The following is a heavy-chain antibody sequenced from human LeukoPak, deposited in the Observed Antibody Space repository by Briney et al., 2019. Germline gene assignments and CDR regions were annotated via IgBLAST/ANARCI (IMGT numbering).Heavy chain of an antibody. V-gene: IGHV3-20*04. CDR2: ISWNGGSP. CDR1: GFSFDDYG. CDR3: ARADIVYYYMDV. Sequence: PGGSLRLSCAASGFSFDDYGMSWVRQAPGKGLEWVSGISWNGGSPGYADSVKGRFTISRDNAKNSLYLQMNSLRAEDTALYYCARADIVYYYMDVWGKGTTVTVSS. D-gene: IGHD2-15*01. J-gene: IGHJ6*03.